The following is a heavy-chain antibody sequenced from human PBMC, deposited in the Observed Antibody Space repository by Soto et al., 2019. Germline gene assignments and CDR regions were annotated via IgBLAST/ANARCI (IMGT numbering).Heavy chain of an antibody. CDR2: IYYSGST. CDR1: GGSISSGGYY. D-gene: IGHD6-6*01. Sequence: SETLSLTCTVSGGSISSGGYYWSWIRQHPGKGLEWIGYIYYSGSTYYNPSLKSRVTISVDTSKNQFSLKLSSVTAADTAVYYRARAPLGSSDLEYYFDYWGQGTLVTVSS. J-gene: IGHJ4*02. V-gene: IGHV4-31*03. CDR3: ARAPLGSSDLEYYFDY.